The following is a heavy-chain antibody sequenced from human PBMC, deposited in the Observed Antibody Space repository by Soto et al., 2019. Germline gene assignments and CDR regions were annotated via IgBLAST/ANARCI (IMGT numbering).Heavy chain of an antibody. D-gene: IGHD6-19*01. Sequence: GGSLRLSCAASGFTFSSYAMHWVRQAPGKGLEWVAVISYDGSNKYYADSVKGRFTISRDNSKNTLYLQMNSLRAEDTAVYYCARDPLNGSGSLSRARHWFDPWGQGTLVTVSS. CDR3: ARDPLNGSGSLSRARHWFDP. CDR2: ISYDGSNK. V-gene: IGHV3-30-3*01. J-gene: IGHJ5*02. CDR1: GFTFSSYA.